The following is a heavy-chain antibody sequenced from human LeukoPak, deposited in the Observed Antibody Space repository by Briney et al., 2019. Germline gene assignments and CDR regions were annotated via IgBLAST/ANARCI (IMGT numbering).Heavy chain of an antibody. J-gene: IGHJ4*02. CDR3: ARVNFAPWLVPRSDC. Sequence: GGSLRLSCVASGFTFSGYSMNWVRQAPGKGLEWISYISSGGDNIYYADSVKGRFTISRDNAKNSLFLQMNSLRDEDTAVYFCARVNFAPWLVPRSDCWGQGTLVTVSS. CDR2: ISSGGDNI. D-gene: IGHD6-19*01. V-gene: IGHV3-48*02. CDR1: GFTFSGYS.